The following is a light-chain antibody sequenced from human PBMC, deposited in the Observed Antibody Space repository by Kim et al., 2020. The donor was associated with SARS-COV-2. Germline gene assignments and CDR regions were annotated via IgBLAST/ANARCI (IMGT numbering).Light chain of an antibody. V-gene: IGKV3-20*01. Sequence: EVVLTQSPGTLSLSPGERATLSCRASQSVSGSYLAWYQQKRGQAPRLLIYSASTRATGIPDRFSGSGSGTDFTLTINRLEPEDFAVYYCQQLGDSPRTFGQGTKVDIK. CDR2: SAS. CDR1: QSVSGSY. J-gene: IGKJ1*01. CDR3: QQLGDSPRT.